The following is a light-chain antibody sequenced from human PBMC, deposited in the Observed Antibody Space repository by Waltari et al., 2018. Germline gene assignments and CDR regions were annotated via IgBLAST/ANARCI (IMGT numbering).Light chain of an antibody. CDR1: SSDVGGYNY. V-gene: IGLV2-14*03. Sequence: QSALTQPASVSGSPGQSITISCPGTSSDVGGYNYVPWYQHHPGKAPKVKIFDVTKRPSGVSNRFSGSKSGNTASLTISGLQAEDEADYYCSSYTSSSTSLYVFGTGTKVTVL. CDR2: DVT. CDR3: SSYTSSSTSLYV. J-gene: IGLJ1*01.